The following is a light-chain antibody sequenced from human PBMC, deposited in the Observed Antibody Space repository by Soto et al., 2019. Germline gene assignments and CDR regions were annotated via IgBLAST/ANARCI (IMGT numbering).Light chain of an antibody. CDR2: DAS. J-gene: IGKJ4*01. CDR1: QSVRSN. Sequence: EIVLTQSPATLSVSPGERATHSCRASQSVRSNLAWYQQKPGQAPRLLIFDASTRATNIPARFTGSGSGTEFTLTISSLQSEDFAVYYCQQYINWPPLTFGGGTKVEIK. CDR3: QQYINWPPLT. V-gene: IGKV3-15*01.